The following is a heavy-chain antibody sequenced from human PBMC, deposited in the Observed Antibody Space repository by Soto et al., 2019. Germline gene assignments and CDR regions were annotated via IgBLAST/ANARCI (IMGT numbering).Heavy chain of an antibody. CDR1: GYTFSSYD. J-gene: IGHJ4*02. CDR3: ARHRIPIVVVVAATVNDY. D-gene: IGHD2-15*01. CDR2: MNPNSGNT. V-gene: IGHV1-8*01. Sequence: ASVKVSCKASGYTFSSYDINWVRQATGQGLEWMGWMNPNSGNTGYAQKFQGRVTMTRNTSISTAYMELSSLRSEDTAVYYCARHRIPIVVVVAATVNDYWGQGTLVTVSS.